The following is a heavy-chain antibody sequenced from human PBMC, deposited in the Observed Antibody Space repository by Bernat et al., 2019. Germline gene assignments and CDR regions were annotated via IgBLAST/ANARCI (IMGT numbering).Heavy chain of an antibody. CDR1: GFTFTSSA. Sequence: QMQLVQSGPEVKKPGTSVKVSCKASGFTFTSSAVQWVRQARGQRLEWIGWIVVGSGNTNYAQKFQERVTITRDMSTSTAYMELSSLRSEDTAVYYCAAAHFWSGYYDDYWGQGTLVTVSS. CDR2: IVVGSGNT. D-gene: IGHD3-3*02. V-gene: IGHV1-58*01. CDR3: AAAHFWSGYYDDY. J-gene: IGHJ4*02.